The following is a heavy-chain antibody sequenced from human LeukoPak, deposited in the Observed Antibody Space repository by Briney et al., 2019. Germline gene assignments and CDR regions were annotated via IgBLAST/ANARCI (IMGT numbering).Heavy chain of an antibody. D-gene: IGHD2-15*01. CDR2: ISWNSGST. J-gene: IGHJ4*02. CDR1: GFTFDDYA. Sequence: GGSLRLSCAASGFTFDDYAMHWVRQAPGKGPEWVSGISWNSGSTVYVDSVKGRFTISRDNAKNSLYLQMYSLRPEDMALYYCVRDVSLGFCSGGACSAHFDYWGQGTLVIVSS. V-gene: IGHV3-9*03. CDR3: VRDVSLGFCSGGACSAHFDY.